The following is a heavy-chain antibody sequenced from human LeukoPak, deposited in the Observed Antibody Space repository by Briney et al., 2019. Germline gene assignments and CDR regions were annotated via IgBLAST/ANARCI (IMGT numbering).Heavy chain of an antibody. Sequence: PGGSLRLSCAASGFRFSNYWMNWVRQAPGKGLEWVANIKEDGSEKYYVDSVKGRVTISRDNAKNSLYLQMSSLRAEDTAVYYCARDGGSSGYWEGFDYWGQGTLVTVSS. CDR1: GFRFSNYW. V-gene: IGHV3-7*01. D-gene: IGHD3-22*01. CDR3: ARDGGSSGYWEGFDY. CDR2: IKEDGSEK. J-gene: IGHJ4*02.